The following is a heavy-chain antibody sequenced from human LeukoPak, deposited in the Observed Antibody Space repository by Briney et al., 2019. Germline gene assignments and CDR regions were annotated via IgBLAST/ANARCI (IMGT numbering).Heavy chain of an antibody. CDR2: IRAKTFGGAS. J-gene: IGHJ6*03. V-gene: IGHV3-49*04. CDR3: TRDSLYCSTSTCYGSSAIFYYYMDA. CDR1: GFTFGDHA. D-gene: IGHD2-2*01. Sequence: GGSLRLYCTASGFTFGDHAMSWVRQAPGKGPDWLSLIRAKTFGGASEYAASVKGRFTISRDDSKSIAYLEMDSLTTEDTAVYYCTRDSLYCSTSTCYGSSAIFYYYMDAWGKGTMVTVSS.